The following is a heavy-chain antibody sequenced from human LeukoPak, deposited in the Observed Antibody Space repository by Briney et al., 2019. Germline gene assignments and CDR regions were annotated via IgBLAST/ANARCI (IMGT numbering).Heavy chain of an antibody. CDR2: IYYSGST. V-gene: IGHV4-59*01. D-gene: IGHD1-26*01. CDR3: AGSIVGATGGDAFDI. Sequence: TSETLSLTCTVSGVAISSYYWSCIRQPPGKGLGWGGYIYYSGSTNYNPSLKSRVTISVTTSKNKFSLKLSSVTAADTAVYYCAGSIVGATGGDAFDIWGQGTMVTVSS. CDR1: GVAISSYY. J-gene: IGHJ3*02.